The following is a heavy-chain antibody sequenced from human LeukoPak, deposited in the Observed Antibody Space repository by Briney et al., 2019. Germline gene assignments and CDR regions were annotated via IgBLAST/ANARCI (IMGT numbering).Heavy chain of an antibody. CDR3: ARGPPAHSSGWSTALDY. CDR1: GFTFSSYW. CDR2: INSDGSST. V-gene: IGHV3-74*01. Sequence: GGSLRLSCAASGFTFSSYWMHWVRQAPGKGLVWVSRINSDGSSTSYADSVKGRFTISRDNAKNTLYLQMNSLRAEDTAVYYCARGPPAHSSGWSTALDYWGQGTLVTVSS. D-gene: IGHD6-19*01. J-gene: IGHJ4*02.